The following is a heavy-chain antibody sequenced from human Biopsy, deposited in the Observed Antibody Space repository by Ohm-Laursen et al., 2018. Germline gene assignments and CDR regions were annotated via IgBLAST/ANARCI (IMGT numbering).Heavy chain of an antibody. V-gene: IGHV1-18*01. CDR2: VSDYNGVT. J-gene: IGHJ6*02. Sequence: ASVKVSCKASGYRFDNYGISWVRQASGQRPEWIGWVSDYNGVTNYARKFQGRVTMTIEKSTTTAYMELRGLRSDDTAVYYCGRDYYYNGTDIWGPGTTLTVSS. CDR3: GRDYYYNGTDI. CDR1: GYRFDNYG.